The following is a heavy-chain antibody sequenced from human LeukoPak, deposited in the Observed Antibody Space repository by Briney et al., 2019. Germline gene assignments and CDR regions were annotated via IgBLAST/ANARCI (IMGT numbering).Heavy chain of an antibody. J-gene: IGHJ5*02. D-gene: IGHD2-2*01. CDR1: GYTFTSYG. CDR3: ARSQVVPAAREDWFDP. Sequence: ASVKVSCKASGYTFTSYGISWVRQAPGQGLEWMGWISAYNGNTNYAQKLQGRVTKTTDTSTSTAYMELRSLRSDDTAVYYCARSQVVPAAREDWFDPWGQGTLVTVSS. CDR2: ISAYNGNT. V-gene: IGHV1-18*04.